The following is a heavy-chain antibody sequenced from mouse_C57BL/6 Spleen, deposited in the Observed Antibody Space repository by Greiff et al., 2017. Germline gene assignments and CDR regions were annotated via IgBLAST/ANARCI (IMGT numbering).Heavy chain of an antibody. J-gene: IGHJ4*01. CDR2: ISSGSSTI. CDR3: ARKVGVDY. CDR1: GFTFSDSG. Sequence: EVKLVESGGGLVKPGGSLKLSCAASGFTFSDSGMHWVRQAPEKGLEWVAYISSGSSTIYYADTVKGRFTISRDNAKNTLFLQMTSLRSEDTAMYYCARKVGVDYWGQGTSVTVSS. V-gene: IGHV5-17*01.